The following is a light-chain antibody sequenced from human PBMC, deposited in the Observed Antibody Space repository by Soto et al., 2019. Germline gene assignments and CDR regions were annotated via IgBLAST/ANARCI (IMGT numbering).Light chain of an antibody. Sequence: DIQVTQSPSSLSASVGDRVTITCQASQAISNYLNGYQQKPGKAPEVLIYDASNLETGVPSRFSGSGSGTYFTLTINGLQPEDIATYYCQQYDDLLPFGGGTKGEIK. CDR3: QQYDDLLP. J-gene: IGKJ4*02. CDR2: DAS. V-gene: IGKV1-33*01. CDR1: QAISNY.